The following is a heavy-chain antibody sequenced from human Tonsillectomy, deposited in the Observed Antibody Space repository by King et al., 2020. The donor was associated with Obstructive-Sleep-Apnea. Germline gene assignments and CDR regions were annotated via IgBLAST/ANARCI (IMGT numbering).Heavy chain of an antibody. D-gene: IGHD3-9*01. CDR1: GFTFSSYW. CDR2: INSDGSST. V-gene: IGHV3-74*01. CDR3: ARVYGGLIRYSFDY. Sequence: VQLVESRGGLVQPGGSLRLSCAASGFTFSSYWMHWVRQAPGKGLVWVSRINSDGSSTSYADSVKGRFTISRDNAKNTLYLQMNSLRAEDTAVYYCARVYGGLIRYSFDYWGQGTLVTVSS. J-gene: IGHJ4*02.